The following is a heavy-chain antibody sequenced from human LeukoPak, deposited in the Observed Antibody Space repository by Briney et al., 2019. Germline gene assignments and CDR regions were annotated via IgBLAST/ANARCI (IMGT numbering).Heavy chain of an antibody. CDR3: ARPPYSSSWDPGWFDP. J-gene: IGHJ5*02. Sequence: GGSLRLSCVASGFTFSDYYMSWIRQAPGKGLEWVSYISSSSDYTNYADSVRGRFTISRDNAKNSLYLQMNSLRAEDTAVYYCARPPYSSSWDPGWFDPWGQGTLITVSS. CDR1: GFTFSDYY. V-gene: IGHV3-11*06. CDR2: ISSSSDYT. D-gene: IGHD6-13*01.